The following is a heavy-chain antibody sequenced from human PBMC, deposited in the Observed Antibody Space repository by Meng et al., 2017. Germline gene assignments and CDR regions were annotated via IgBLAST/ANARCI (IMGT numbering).Heavy chain of an antibody. D-gene: IGHD3-10*01. CDR3: ARDPGNYHGSGSYSSFDY. CDR1: GFNFNIYS. CDR2: ISSSSATI. J-gene: IGHJ4*02. V-gene: IGHV3-48*04. Sequence: GGSLRLSCVVSGFNFNIYSMHWVRQAPGKGLEWVSFISSSSATIYYADSVKGRFTISRDNAKNSLYLQMNSLRAEDTAIYYCARDPGNYHGSGSYSSFDYWGQGTLVTVSS.